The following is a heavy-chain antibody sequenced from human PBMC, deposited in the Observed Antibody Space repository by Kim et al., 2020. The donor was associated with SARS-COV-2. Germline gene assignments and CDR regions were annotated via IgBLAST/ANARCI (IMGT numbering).Heavy chain of an antibody. D-gene: IGHD2-2*01. CDR3: ARVLYSEYQLLLATYYYYYMDV. CDR2: IYYSGST. V-gene: IGHV4-59*01. Sequence: SETLSHTCTVSGGSMSSYYWSWIRQPPGKGLEWIGYIYYSGSTNYNPSLKSRVTISVDTSKNQFSLKLSSVTTADTAVYYCARVLYSEYQLLLATYYYYYMDVWGKGTTVTVSS. CDR1: GGSMSSYY. J-gene: IGHJ6*03.